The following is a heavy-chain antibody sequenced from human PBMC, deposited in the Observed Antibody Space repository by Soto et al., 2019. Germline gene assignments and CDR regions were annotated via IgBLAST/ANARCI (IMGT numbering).Heavy chain of an antibody. D-gene: IGHD2-2*01. Sequence: ASVKVSCKASGYSVTSYYMHWVRQAPGQGLEWMGIINPNSGSTTYAQKFQGRVTMTRDTSTSTVYMELTSLTSGDTAVYYCARAGIAYCSSTTCYLYYYVMDVWGQGTTVTSP. J-gene: IGHJ6*02. CDR1: GYSVTSYY. CDR3: ARAGIAYCSSTTCYLYYYVMDV. CDR2: INPNSGST. V-gene: IGHV1-46*01.